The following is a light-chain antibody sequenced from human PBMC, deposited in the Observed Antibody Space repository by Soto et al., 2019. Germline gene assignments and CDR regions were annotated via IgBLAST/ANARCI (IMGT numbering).Light chain of an antibody. Sequence: EIVLTQSPGTLSLSPGERVTLSCRASQIVSSRYLAWYQQRPGQAPRLLIYGASTRATGIPDRFSGGASGTDFTLTISRLEPEDFAVYYCQQYGTSPPWYTFGQGTKLEIK. CDR3: QQYGTSPPWYT. V-gene: IGKV3-20*01. CDR2: GAS. CDR1: QIVSSRY. J-gene: IGKJ2*01.